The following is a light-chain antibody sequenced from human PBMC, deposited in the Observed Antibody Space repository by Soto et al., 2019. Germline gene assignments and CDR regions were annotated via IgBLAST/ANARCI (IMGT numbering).Light chain of an antibody. CDR1: SSDVGTYNL. CDR2: EGS. J-gene: IGLJ1*01. Sequence: QSALTQPASVSGSPGQSITISCTGISSDVGTYNLVSWYQQHPGKAPKLMIYEGSKRPSGVSNRFSGSKSGNTASLTISGLQAEDEADYYCSSYTSGSTYVFGTGTKVTVL. V-gene: IGLV2-14*02. CDR3: SSYTSGSTYV.